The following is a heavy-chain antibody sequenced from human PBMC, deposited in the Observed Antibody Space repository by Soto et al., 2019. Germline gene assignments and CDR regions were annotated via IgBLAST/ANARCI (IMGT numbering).Heavy chain of an antibody. D-gene: IGHD6-13*01. CDR1: GGSISSYY. J-gene: IGHJ6*02. CDR2: IYYSGST. V-gene: IGHV4-59*01. Sequence: LSLTCTVSGGSISSYYWSWIRQPPGKGLEWIGYIYYSGSTNYNPSLKSRVAISVDTPKNQFSLKLSSVTAADTAVYYCARGPYSSSWSHYYYYGMDVWGQGTTVTVSS. CDR3: ARGPYSSSWSHYYYYGMDV.